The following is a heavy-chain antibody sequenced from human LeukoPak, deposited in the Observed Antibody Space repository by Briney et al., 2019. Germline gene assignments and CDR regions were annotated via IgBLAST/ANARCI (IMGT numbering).Heavy chain of an antibody. Sequence: GGSLRLSCAAYGFTFSSYAMSWVRQAPGEGREWVSAISGSGGSTYYADSVKGRSTISRDNSKNTLYLQMNSLRAEDTAVYYCAKDKSGLYFDYWGQGTLVTVSS. CDR3: AKDKSGLYFDY. V-gene: IGHV3-23*01. J-gene: IGHJ4*02. D-gene: IGHD3-22*01. CDR1: GFTFSSYA. CDR2: ISGSGGST.